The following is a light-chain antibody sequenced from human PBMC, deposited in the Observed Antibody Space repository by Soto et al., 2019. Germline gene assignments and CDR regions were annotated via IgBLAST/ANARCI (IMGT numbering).Light chain of an antibody. Sequence: DIQMTQSPSSLSASVGDRVTITCQASRDISNYLNWYQQKPGNAPNLLIYDASSLQSGVPSRCSGSGSATDFTFTISSLHPEDFATYFCQQYVDLPFTFGPGTRVD. CDR2: DAS. V-gene: IGKV1-33*01. CDR1: RDISNY. CDR3: QQYVDLPFT. J-gene: IGKJ3*01.